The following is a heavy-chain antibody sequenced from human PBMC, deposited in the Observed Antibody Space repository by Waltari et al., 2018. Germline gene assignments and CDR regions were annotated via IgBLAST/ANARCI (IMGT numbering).Heavy chain of an antibody. CDR1: GFTFSSYE. CDR2: ISSSGSTI. D-gene: IGHD3-3*01. V-gene: IGHV3-48*03. J-gene: IGHJ4*02. Sequence: EVQLVESGGGLVQPGGSLRLSCAASGFTFSSYEMNWVRQAPGKGLEWVSYISSSGSTIYYADSVKGRFTISRDNAKNSLYLQMNSLRAEDTAVYYCARVNDEAYYDFWSGYYSGYYFDYWGQGTLVTVSS. CDR3: ARVNDEAYYDFWSGYYSGYYFDY.